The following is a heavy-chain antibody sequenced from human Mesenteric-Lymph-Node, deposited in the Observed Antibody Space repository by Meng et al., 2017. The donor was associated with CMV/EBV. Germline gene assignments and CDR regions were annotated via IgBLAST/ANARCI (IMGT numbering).Heavy chain of an antibody. CDR3: ASDYSNYGSGGVYYYYYGMDV. CDR1: GGTFSSYA. J-gene: IGHJ6*02. V-gene: IGHV1-69*05. CDR2: IIPIFGTA. D-gene: IGHD4-11*01. Sequence: SVKVSCKASGGTFSSYAISWVRQAPGQGLEWMGGIIPIFGTANCAQKFQGRVTITTDESTSTAYMELSSLRSEDTAVYYCASDYSNYGSGGVYYYYYGMDVWGQGTTVTVSS.